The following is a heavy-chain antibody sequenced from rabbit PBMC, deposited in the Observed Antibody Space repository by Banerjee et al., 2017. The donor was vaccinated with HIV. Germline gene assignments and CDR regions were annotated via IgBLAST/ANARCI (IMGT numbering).Heavy chain of an antibody. D-gene: IGHD6-1*01. CDR3: ARSDNSYAYAFAP. Sequence: QSLEESGGDLVKPGASLTLTCTASGFTTVSNYYMSWVRQAPGKGLEWIACIDGVSGDTYSANWAKGRFTISETSSTTVTLQMPSLTAADTATYFCARSDNSYAYAFAPWGQGTLVTVS. CDR2: IDGVSGDT. J-gene: IGHJ2*01. CDR1: GFTTVSNYY. V-gene: IGHV1S40*01.